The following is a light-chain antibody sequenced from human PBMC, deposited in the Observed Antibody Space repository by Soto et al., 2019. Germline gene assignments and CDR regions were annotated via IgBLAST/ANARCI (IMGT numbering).Light chain of an antibody. CDR2: GAS. CDR1: QSVSSSY. V-gene: IGKV3-20*01. J-gene: IGKJ1*01. Sequence: ETVLTQSPGTLSLSPGERATLSCRASQSVSSSYLARYQQKPGQAPRLLIYGASSRATGIPDRFSGSGSGTDFTLTISRLEPEDFAVYYCQKYGDSRAFGQGTKV. CDR3: QKYGDSRA.